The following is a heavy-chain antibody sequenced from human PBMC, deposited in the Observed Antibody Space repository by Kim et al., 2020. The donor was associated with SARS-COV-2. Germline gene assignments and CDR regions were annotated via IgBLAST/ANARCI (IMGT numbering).Heavy chain of an antibody. V-gene: IGHV1-46*01. Sequence: GSTRYAQQFQGRVTVTRDTSTSTVYMELSSLRSEDTAVYYCATGAAATGNWGQGTQVTVSS. CDR3: ATGAAATGN. D-gene: IGHD6-13*01. CDR2: GST. J-gene: IGHJ4*02.